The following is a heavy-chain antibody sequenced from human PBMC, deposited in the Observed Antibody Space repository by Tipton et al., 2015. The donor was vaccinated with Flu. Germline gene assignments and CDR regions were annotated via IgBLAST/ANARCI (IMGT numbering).Heavy chain of an antibody. CDR1: GFTFDAYA. J-gene: IGHJ3*02. Sequence: SLRLSCAASGFTFDAYAMHWVRQAPGKGREWVSGLGWNSGDIRHADSVKGQLTISRDNAKNSLYLQMNSLIPEDTALYYCARDDAFDIWGRGTMVTVAS. V-gene: IGHV3-9*01. CDR3: ARDDAFDI. CDR2: LGWNSGDI.